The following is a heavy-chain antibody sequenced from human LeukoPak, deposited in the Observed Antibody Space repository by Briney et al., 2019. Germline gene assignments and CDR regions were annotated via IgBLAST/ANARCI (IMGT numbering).Heavy chain of an antibody. Sequence: PGESLRLSCAASGFIFSAYMMIWVRQAPGKGLEWVSTITGSSGTAYCDSVRGRFTASRDNSKNSLFLEMTSLRVEDTAVYYCARDGTSIVGSLDYWGQGTLVTVSS. D-gene: IGHD1-26*01. V-gene: IGHV3-23*01. CDR3: ARDGTSIVGSLDY. CDR2: ITGSSGTA. J-gene: IGHJ4*02. CDR1: GFIFSAYM.